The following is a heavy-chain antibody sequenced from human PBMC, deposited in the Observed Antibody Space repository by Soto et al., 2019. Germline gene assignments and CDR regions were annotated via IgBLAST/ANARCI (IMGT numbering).Heavy chain of an antibody. D-gene: IGHD5-12*01. CDR3: ARLSSVANTDCDH. Sequence: EVQLVESGGGQVTPGGSLRLSCAASGFTFSSYSMTWVRRAPGKGLEWIAAISSGADYIFYADSMKGRFTISRDNAKDSVELQMTRLRAEDSAIYYCARLSSVANTDCDHWGRGALVSVSS. J-gene: IGHJ4*02. CDR1: GFTFSSYS. V-gene: IGHV3-21*01. CDR2: ISSGADYI.